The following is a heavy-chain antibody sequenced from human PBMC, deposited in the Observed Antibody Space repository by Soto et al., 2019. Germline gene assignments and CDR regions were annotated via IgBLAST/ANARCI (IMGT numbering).Heavy chain of an antibody. J-gene: IGHJ5*02. CDR3: VRGGAASGVINWFDP. D-gene: IGHD6-13*01. Sequence: QVQLVQSGAEVKKPGASVKVSCKASGYTYTNYGITWVRQVPGQGLEWVGWLSPYNGNTNYAQKFLGRVTMTTDTSTSTAYMGLRSLRSDDTAVYYCVRGGAASGVINWFDPWGQGTLVTVSS. CDR2: LSPYNGNT. CDR1: GYTYTNYG. V-gene: IGHV1-18*01.